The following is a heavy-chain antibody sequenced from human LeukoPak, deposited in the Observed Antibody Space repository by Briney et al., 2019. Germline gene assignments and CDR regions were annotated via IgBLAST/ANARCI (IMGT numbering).Heavy chain of an antibody. D-gene: IGHD2-21*02. J-gene: IGHJ5*02. CDR1: GFTFSSYW. V-gene: IGHV3-7*01. Sequence: GGSLRLSCAASGFTFSSYWMSWVRQAPGKGLEWVANIKQDGSGKYYVDSVKGRFTISRDNAKNSLYLQMSSLRAEDTAVYYCARDGRGYCGGDCFQSWFDPWGQGTLVTVSS. CDR3: ARDGRGYCGGDCFQSWFDP. CDR2: IKQDGSGK.